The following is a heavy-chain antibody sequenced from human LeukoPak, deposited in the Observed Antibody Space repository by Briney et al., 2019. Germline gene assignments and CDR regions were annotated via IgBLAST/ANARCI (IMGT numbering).Heavy chain of an antibody. CDR1: GFTFSTYG. CDR3: ATGGYCSGGSCYSEFDF. Sequence: GGSLRLSCAASGFTFSTYGMHWVRQAPGKGLEWVAVIWYDGSNEYYADSVEGRFTISRDNSANTLYLQMNSLRAEDTAVYYCATGGYCSGGSCYSEFDFWSQGTLVTVSS. CDR2: IWYDGSNE. D-gene: IGHD2-15*01. V-gene: IGHV3-33*01. J-gene: IGHJ4*02.